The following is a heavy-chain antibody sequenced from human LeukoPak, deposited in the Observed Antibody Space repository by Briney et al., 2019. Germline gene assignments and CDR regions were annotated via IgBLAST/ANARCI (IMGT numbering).Heavy chain of an antibody. J-gene: IGHJ4*02. V-gene: IGHV4-59*08. D-gene: IGHD1-26*01. CDR3: AKSGGYGLIDY. CDR1: GGSISSYY. Sequence: SETLSLTCTVSGGSISSYYWSWIRQPPGKGLEWIGYIYYSGSTNYNPSLKSRVTMSVDTSKNQFSLRLNSVTAADTAMYYCAKSGGYGLIDYWGQGTRVTVSS. CDR2: IYYSGST.